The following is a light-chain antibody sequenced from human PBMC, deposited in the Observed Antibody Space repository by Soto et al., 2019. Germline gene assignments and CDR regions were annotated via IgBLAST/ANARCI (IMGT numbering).Light chain of an antibody. V-gene: IGKV3-11*01. J-gene: IGKJ1*01. CDR2: DAS. Sequence: EIVLTQFPATLSLSPGARATLSCRASQSVRSYLAWYQQKPGQAPRLLIYDASNRATGIPARFSGSGSGTDFTLTISSLEPEDFAVYYCHQYGGSPGTLGQGTKVEIK. CDR3: HQYGGSPGT. CDR1: QSVRSY.